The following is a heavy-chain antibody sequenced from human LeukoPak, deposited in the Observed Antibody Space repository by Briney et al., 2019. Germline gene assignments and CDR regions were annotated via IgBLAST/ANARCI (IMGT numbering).Heavy chain of an antibody. J-gene: IGHJ4*02. D-gene: IGHD6-19*01. Sequence: GGSLRLSCAASGFTFSNAWMSWVRQAPGKGLEWVANINQDGSEKYYVDSVKGRFTISRDNAKNSLYLQMNSLRAEDAAVYYCARDRSSGIWGQGTLVTVSS. CDR1: GFTFSNAW. CDR2: INQDGSEK. CDR3: ARDRSSGI. V-gene: IGHV3-7*01.